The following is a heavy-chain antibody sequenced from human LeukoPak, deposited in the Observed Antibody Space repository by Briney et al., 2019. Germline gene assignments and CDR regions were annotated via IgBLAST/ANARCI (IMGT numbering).Heavy chain of an antibody. CDR3: ARGTPIAARPILQRKPRDRYYYYYMDV. CDR1: GGSISSSSYY. Sequence: PSETLSLTCTVSGGSISSSSYYWGWIRQPPGKGLEWIGSIYYSGSTYYNPSLKSRVTISVDTSKNQFSLKLSSVTAADTAVYYCARGTPIAARPILQRKPRDRYYYYYMDVWGKGTTVTVSS. J-gene: IGHJ6*03. CDR2: IYYSGST. V-gene: IGHV4-39*07. D-gene: IGHD6-6*01.